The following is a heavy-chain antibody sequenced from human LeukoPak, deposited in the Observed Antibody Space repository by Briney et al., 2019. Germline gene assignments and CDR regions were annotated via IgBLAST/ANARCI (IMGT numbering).Heavy chain of an antibody. CDR3: ARAGGATMIVVVTRPLYFDY. V-gene: IGHV1-2*02. Sequence: ASVKVSCKASGYTFTGYYMHWVRQAPGQGLEGMGWINPNSGGTNYAQKFQGRVTMTRDTSISTAYMELSRLRSDDTAVYYCARAGGATMIVVVTRPLYFDYWGQGTLVTVSS. J-gene: IGHJ4*02. CDR2: INPNSGGT. CDR1: GYTFTGYY. D-gene: IGHD3-22*01.